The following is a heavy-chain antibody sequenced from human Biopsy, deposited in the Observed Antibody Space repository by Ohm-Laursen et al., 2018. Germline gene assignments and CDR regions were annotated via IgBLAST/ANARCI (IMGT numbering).Heavy chain of an antibody. CDR2: ITVSADTT. J-gene: IGHJ3*02. CDR1: GFTFSSYA. Sequence: GSLRLSCASSGFTFSSYAMNWVRQAPGKGLERVSAITVSADTTYYADSVRGRFTVSRDNSQNTLYLQMNSLRAEDTAIYYCSKGRVGNSGSLDIWGRGTMVTVSS. CDR3: SKGRVGNSGSLDI. V-gene: IGHV3-23*01. D-gene: IGHD1-1*01.